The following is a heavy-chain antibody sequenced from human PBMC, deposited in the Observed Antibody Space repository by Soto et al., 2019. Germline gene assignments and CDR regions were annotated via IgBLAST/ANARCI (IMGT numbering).Heavy chain of an antibody. J-gene: IGHJ4*02. D-gene: IGHD2-8*01. CDR2: ISKSSRAI. Sequence: EVQLVESGGGLVQPGGSLTLSCAASEFTFSTYSMNWVRQAPGKGLEWLSYISKSSRAIYYADSAKGRFTISRDNANHSLYLQMNSLRAEDTAIYYCARDCADDGVCFPFDYWGQGTLVTVSS. CDR1: EFTFSTYS. V-gene: IGHV3-48*01. CDR3: ARDCADDGVCFPFDY.